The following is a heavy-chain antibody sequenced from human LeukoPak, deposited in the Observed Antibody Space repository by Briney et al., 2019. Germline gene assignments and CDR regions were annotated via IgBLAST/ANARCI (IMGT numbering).Heavy chain of an antibody. CDR2: IRSKANSYAT. CDR1: GFTFSGSA. V-gene: IGHV3-73*01. J-gene: IGHJ6*03. CDR3: TRHTEWEGGYYYYYYMDV. Sequence: PGGSLKLSCAASGFTFSGSAMHWVRQASGKGLEWVGRIRSKANSYATAYAASVKGRFTISRDDSKNTAYLQMNSLKTEDTAVYYCTRHTEWEGGYYYYYYMDVWGKGTTVTVSS. D-gene: IGHD1-26*01.